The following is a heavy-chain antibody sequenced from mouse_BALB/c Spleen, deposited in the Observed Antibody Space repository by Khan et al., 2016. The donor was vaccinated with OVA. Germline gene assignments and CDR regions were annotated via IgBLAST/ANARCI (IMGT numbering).Heavy chain of an antibody. CDR1: GYTFSSYW. V-gene: IGHV1-9*01. D-gene: IGHD1-1*01. CDR3: ARGNYYGSSSWFGY. CDR2: ILPGSGRN. Sequence: QVQLKQSGAELMKPGASVKISCKATGYTFSSYWIEWVKQRPGHGLEWFGEILPGSGRNNYNEKFKGKATFTADTSSNTAYMQLSSLTSEDSAVYYCARGNYYGSSSWFGYWGQGTLVTVSA. J-gene: IGHJ3*01.